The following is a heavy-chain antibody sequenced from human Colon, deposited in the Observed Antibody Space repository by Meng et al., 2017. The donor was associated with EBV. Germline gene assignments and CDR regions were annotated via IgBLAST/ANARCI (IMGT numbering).Heavy chain of an antibody. CDR1: GDSITSGDYS. D-gene: IGHD3-10*01. Sequence: QESGSELVRPSQTLSLTCACSGDSITSGDYSWTWIRQPRGKGLEWIGYIYHGVNIYYTPSLRSRVTISVDKSRNQFSLKLTSVSAADTAVYYCVRDTRRGGGWFDPWGQGTLVTVSS. J-gene: IGHJ5*02. CDR2: IYHGVNI. V-gene: IGHV4-30-2*01. CDR3: VRDTRRGGGWFDP.